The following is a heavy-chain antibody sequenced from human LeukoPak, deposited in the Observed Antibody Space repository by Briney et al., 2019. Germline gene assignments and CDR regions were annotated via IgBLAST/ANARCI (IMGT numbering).Heavy chain of an antibody. J-gene: IGHJ4*02. CDR2: IYYIGST. CDR3: ARDDTYFYDSSGHGFDF. D-gene: IGHD3-22*01. CDR1: GDSISSSPYY. Sequence: SETLSLTCTVSGDSISSSPYYWGWVRQPPGKGLEWIGSIYYIGSTHYNPSLKKRVTISVDTSKNQFSLKLTSVTAADTALYFCARDDTYFYDSSGHGFDFWGPGTLVTVSS. V-gene: IGHV4-39*07.